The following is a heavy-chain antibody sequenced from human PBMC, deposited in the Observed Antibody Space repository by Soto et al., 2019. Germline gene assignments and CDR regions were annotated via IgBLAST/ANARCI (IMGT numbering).Heavy chain of an antibody. CDR3: AKFFVETGGSSGWPWSFHF. D-gene: IGHD6-25*01. J-gene: IGHJ4*02. CDR1: GYTFTSHY. V-gene: IGHV1-46*01. Sequence: ASVKVSCKASGYTFTSHYMHWVRQAPGQGLEWMGIINPSGGSTSHAQKFQGRVTMTRDTSTSTVSMEMSSLRSEDTAIYYCAKFFVETGGSSGWPWSFHFWGQGTLVTVSS. CDR2: INPSGGST.